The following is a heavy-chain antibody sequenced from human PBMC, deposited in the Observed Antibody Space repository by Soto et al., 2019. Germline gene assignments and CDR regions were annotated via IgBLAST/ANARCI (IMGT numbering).Heavy chain of an antibody. D-gene: IGHD5-12*01. CDR2: ISSSSSTM. CDR1: GFTFRSYN. CDR3: ARGGTIAVTTIGDY. V-gene: IGHV3-48*02. Sequence: GGSLRLSCAASGFTFRSYNLNGVRESPGKGLDWVSYISSSSSTMYYADSVKGRFTISRDNAKNSLYLQMNSLRDDDTAMYYCARGGTIAVTTIGDYWGQGTLVTVSS. J-gene: IGHJ4*01.